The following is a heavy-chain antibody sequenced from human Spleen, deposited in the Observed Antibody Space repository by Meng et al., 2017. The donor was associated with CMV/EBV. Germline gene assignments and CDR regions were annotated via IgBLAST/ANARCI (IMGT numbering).Heavy chain of an antibody. V-gene: IGHV3-9*01. Sequence: SLKISCAASGFTFDDYAMHWVRQAPGKGLEWVSGISWNSGSIGYADSVKGRFTISRDNAKNSLYRQMNSLRAEDTALYYCAKGGDYYYYYGMDVWGQGTTVTVSS. CDR1: GFTFDDYA. CDR3: AKGGDYYYYYGMDV. J-gene: IGHJ6*02. CDR2: ISWNSGSI. D-gene: IGHD3-16*01.